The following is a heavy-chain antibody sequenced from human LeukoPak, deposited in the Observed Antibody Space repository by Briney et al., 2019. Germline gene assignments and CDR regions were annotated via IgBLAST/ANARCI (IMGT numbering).Heavy chain of an antibody. CDR1: GFTFSDYW. V-gene: IGHV3-7*01. Sequence: GGSLRLSCAASGFTFSDYWMSWVRQAPGKGLEWVANIKQDGSEKYYVDSVKGRFTISRDNAKNSLHLQMNTLRAEDTAVYYCAKAGYGSGSSAFDQWGQGTLVTVSS. J-gene: IGHJ4*02. D-gene: IGHD3-10*01. CDR2: IKQDGSEK. CDR3: AKAGYGSGSSAFDQ.